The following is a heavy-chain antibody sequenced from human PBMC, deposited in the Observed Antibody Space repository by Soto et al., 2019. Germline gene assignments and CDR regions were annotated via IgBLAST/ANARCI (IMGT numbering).Heavy chain of an antibody. CDR1: GFTFSSYA. J-gene: IGHJ6*02. CDR2: ISGSGGST. D-gene: IGHD2-2*01. CDR3: AKDHLGDIVVVPAAQARYYGMDV. V-gene: IGHV3-23*01. Sequence: PGGSLSLSCAASGFTFSSYAMSWVRQAPGKGLEWVSAISGSGGSTYYADSVKGRFTISRDNSKNTLYLQMNSLRAEDTAVYYCAKDHLGDIVVVPAAQARYYGMDVWGQGTTVTVSS.